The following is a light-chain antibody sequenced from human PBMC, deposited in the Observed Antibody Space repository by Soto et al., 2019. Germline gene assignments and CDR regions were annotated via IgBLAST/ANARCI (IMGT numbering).Light chain of an antibody. CDR2: KAS. J-gene: IGKJ1*01. CDR1: QSISRW. Sequence: DIQMTQSPSTLSASIGDRVTITCRASQSISRWLAWNQQKSGTAPKLLIYKASTLQSGVPPRFSGSGSGTEFTLTISSLQPDDFATYYCQHYNSYSEAFGQGTKVDIK. CDR3: QHYNSYSEA. V-gene: IGKV1-5*03.